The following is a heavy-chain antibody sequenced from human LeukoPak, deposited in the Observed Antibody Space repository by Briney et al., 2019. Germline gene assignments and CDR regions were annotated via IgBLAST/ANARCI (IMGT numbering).Heavy chain of an antibody. CDR1: GYTFTSYG. V-gene: IGHV1-18*01. D-gene: IGHD6-13*01. CDR2: ISAYNGNT. J-gene: IGHJ4*02. Sequence: GASVKVSCKASGYTFTSYGISWVRQAPGQGLEWMGWISAYNGNTNYAQKLQGRVTMTTDTSTSTAYMELRSLRSDDTAVYYCARDQRYSSSWYPGRYFDYWGQGTLVTVSS. CDR3: ARDQRYSSSWYPGRYFDY.